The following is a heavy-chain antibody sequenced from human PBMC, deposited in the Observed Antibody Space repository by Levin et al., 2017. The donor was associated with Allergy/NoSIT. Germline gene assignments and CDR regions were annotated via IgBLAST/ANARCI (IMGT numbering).Heavy chain of an antibody. D-gene: IGHD3-16*02. V-gene: IGHV3-48*01. Sequence: GGSLRLSCAASGFTFSSYSMNWVRQAPGKGLEWVSYISSSSSTIYYADSVKGRFTISRDNAKNSLYLQMNSLRAEDTAVYYCARDATYGGSYRNFDYWGQGTLVTVSS. CDR1: GFTFSSYS. CDR2: ISSSSSTI. J-gene: IGHJ4*02. CDR3: ARDATYGGSYRNFDY.